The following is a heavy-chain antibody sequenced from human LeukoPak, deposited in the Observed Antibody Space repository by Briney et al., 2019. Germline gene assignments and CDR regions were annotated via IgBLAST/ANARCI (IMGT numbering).Heavy chain of an antibody. CDR2: IKQDGSEK. V-gene: IGHV3-7*01. Sequence: GGSLRLSCAAPGFTFSTNWMSWVRQAPGKGLEWVANIKQDGSEKNYVDSVKGRFTISRDNAKSPLYLQMNSLRAEDTAVYYCAKAGNGFGYWGQGALVTVSS. J-gene: IGHJ4*02. D-gene: IGHD2-8*01. CDR3: AKAGNGFGY. CDR1: GFTFSTNW.